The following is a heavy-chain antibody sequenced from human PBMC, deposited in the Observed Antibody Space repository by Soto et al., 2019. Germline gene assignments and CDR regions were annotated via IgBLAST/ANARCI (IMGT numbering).Heavy chain of an antibody. D-gene: IGHD2-21*01. V-gene: IGHV5-51*01. CDR3: TRLDWGGESIFDY. CDR2: IYTGDSDT. Sequence: GESLKISFTDSGYAFMKYWICWVLHMPLKGLEWMGIIYTGDSDTRYSPSFQGQVTISADNSISTAYLQWSSLKASETAMYYCTRLDWGGESIFDYWGKGSLVTVSS. J-gene: IGHJ4*02. CDR1: GYAFMKYW.